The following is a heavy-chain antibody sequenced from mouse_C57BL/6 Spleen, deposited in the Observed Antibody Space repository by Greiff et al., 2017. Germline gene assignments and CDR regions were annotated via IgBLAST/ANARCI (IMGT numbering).Heavy chain of an antibody. CDR3: ARRGLRRYYFDY. J-gene: IGHJ2*01. CDR2: INPDNGGT. Sequence: VQLKQSGPELVKPGASVKISCKASGYTFTDYYMNWVKQSHGKSLEWIGDINPDNGGTSYNQKFKGKATLTVDKSSSTAYMELRSLTSEDSTVYYCARRGLRRYYFDYWGQGTTLTVSS. CDR1: GYTFTDYY. V-gene: IGHV1-26*01. D-gene: IGHD2-2*01.